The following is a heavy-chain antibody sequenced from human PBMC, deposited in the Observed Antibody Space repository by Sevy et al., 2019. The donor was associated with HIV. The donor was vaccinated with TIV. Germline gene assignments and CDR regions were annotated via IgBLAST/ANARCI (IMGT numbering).Heavy chain of an antibody. D-gene: IGHD6-13*01. CDR1: GFTFSSYA. J-gene: IGHJ6*02. Sequence: GGSLRLSCAASGFTFSSYAMHWVRQAPGKGLEWVAVISYDGSNKYYADSVKGRFTISRDNSKKTLYLQMNSLRAEDTAGYYCARSPSAAGYYYYGMDVWGQGTTVTVSS. CDR2: ISYDGSNK. V-gene: IGHV3-30*04. CDR3: ARSPSAAGYYYYGMDV.